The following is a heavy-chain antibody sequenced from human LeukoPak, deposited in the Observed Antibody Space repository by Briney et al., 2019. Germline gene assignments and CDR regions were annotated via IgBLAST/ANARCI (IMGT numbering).Heavy chain of an antibody. CDR1: GFTFRNYA. Sequence: GGSLRLSCAASGFTFRNYAMTWVRQAPGKGLEWVSSISSSSGYIYYADSLKGRFTISRDNAKNSLSLQMNSLRVEDTAVYYCSRDRGYSYGGNAFDIWGQGTMVTVSS. CDR2: ISSSSGYI. D-gene: IGHD5-18*01. CDR3: SRDRGYSYGGNAFDI. V-gene: IGHV3-21*01. J-gene: IGHJ3*02.